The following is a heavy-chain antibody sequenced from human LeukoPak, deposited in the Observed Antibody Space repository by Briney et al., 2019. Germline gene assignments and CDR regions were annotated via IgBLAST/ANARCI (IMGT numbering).Heavy chain of an antibody. CDR1: GFTVSSNY. V-gene: IGHV3-66*01. D-gene: IGHD5-18*01. CDR2: IYSGGST. CDR3: ARTAVGYSYGFGVLYFDY. J-gene: IGHJ4*02. Sequence: GGSLRLSCAASGFTVSSNYMSWVRQAPGKGLEWVSVIYSGGSTYCADSVKGRFTISRDSSKNTLYLQMNSLRAEDTAVYYCARTAVGYSYGFGVLYFDYWGQGTLVTVSS.